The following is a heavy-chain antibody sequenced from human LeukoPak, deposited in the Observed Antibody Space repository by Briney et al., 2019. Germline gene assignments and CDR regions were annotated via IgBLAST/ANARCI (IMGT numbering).Heavy chain of an antibody. Sequence: PSETLSLTCTVSGGSISSHHWGWIRQPPGKGLEWIGSIYHSGSTYYDPSLKSRVTISLDTSENQFSLKLSSVTAADTAVYYCARDLYSSGWGYFDYWGQGTLVTVSS. CDR1: GGSISSHH. D-gene: IGHD6-19*01. J-gene: IGHJ4*02. CDR2: IYHSGST. V-gene: IGHV4-38-2*02. CDR3: ARDLYSSGWGYFDY.